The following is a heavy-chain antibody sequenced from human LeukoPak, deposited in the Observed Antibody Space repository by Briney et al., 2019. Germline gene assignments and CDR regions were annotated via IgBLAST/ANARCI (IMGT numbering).Heavy chain of an antibody. J-gene: IGHJ4*02. D-gene: IGHD3-22*01. CDR2: IHPSGRL. CDR1: GASFCSGDQY. V-gene: IGHV4-31*03. Sequence: SQTLSLTCTVSGASFCSGDQYWNWIRQSPGKGLEWIGSIHPSGRLYNNPSLESRVTISIDTSKNQFTLNLNSVTAADTVVYFCSRGLDSRKLGYWGQGTLVTVSS. CDR3: SRGLDSRKLGY.